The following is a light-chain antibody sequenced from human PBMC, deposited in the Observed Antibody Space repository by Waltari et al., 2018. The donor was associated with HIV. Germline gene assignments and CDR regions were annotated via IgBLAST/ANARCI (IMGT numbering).Light chain of an antibody. CDR3: QQYYSTPPT. CDR1: QSIFYSSGNANY. V-gene: IGKV4-1*01. J-gene: IGKJ1*01. Sequence: DIVMTQSPHSLALSLGERATINCTSSQSIFYSSGNANYLAWYQQKPGQSPKLRIYWASSRASGVPDRVSGSGARTDFTLSISSLQSEDVAVYFCQQYYSTPPTVGQGTRVEIK. CDR2: WAS.